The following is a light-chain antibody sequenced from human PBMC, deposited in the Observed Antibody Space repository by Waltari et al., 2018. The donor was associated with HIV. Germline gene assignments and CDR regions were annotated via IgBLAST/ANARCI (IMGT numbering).Light chain of an antibody. CDR3: CSYTSSITGRV. Sequence: QSALTQPASLSGSPGQSITISCTGTRSYVCGYKSVTWYQQYPGKAPNLIIYDVTKRPSGVSNRFSGSKSGNTASLTISGLQAEDEADYYCCSYTSSITGRVFGTGTKVTVL. CDR1: RSYVCGYKS. J-gene: IGLJ1*01. V-gene: IGLV2-14*03. CDR2: DVT.